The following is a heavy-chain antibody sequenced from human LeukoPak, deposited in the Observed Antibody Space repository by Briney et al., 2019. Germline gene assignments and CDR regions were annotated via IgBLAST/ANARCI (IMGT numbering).Heavy chain of an antibody. J-gene: IGHJ4*02. CDR2: INAGNGNT. CDR3: ARGPLGRNGDYFDY. CDR1: GHTSTTYA. Sequence: GASVKVSCKASGHTSTTYAIHWVRQAPGQGLEWMGWINAGNGNTKYSQKFQGRVTITRDTSANTVYMELSSLRSEDTAVYYCARGPLGRNGDYFDYWGQGTLVTVSS. D-gene: IGHD7-27*01. V-gene: IGHV1-3*01.